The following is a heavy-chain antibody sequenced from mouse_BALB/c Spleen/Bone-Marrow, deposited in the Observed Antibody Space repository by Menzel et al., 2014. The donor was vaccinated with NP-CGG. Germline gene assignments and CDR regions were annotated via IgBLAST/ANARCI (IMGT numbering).Heavy chain of an antibody. CDR1: GFDFSRYW. Sequence: EVKLMESGGGLVQPGGSLKLSCAASGFDFSRYWMSWVRQAPGKGLEWIGEINPDSSTIYYTPSLKDKFIISRDNAKNTLYLQMSKVRSEDTALYYCSRLGYYGGFAYWGQGTLVTVSA. J-gene: IGHJ3*01. CDR3: SRLGYYGGFAY. D-gene: IGHD2-3*01. V-gene: IGHV4-1*02. CDR2: INPDSSTI.